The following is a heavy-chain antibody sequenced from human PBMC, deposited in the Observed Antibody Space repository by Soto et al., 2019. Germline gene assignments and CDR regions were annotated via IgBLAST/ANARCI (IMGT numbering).Heavy chain of an antibody. Sequence: ASVKVSCKASGYTFTSYGISGVRQAPGQGLEWMGWISAYNGNTNYAQKIQGRVTMTTDTSTSTAYMELRSLRSDDTAVYYCARDKSAADLFDPWGQGTLVTVS. CDR2: ISAYNGNT. D-gene: IGHD6-13*01. J-gene: IGHJ5*02. CDR1: GYTFTSYG. V-gene: IGHV1-18*04. CDR3: ARDKSAADLFDP.